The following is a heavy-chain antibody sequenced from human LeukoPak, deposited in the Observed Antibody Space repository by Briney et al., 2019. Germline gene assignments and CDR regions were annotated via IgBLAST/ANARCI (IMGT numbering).Heavy chain of an antibody. Sequence: GGSLRLSCAASGFTSSSYAMSWVRQAPGKGLEWVSAISGSGGSTYYADSVKGRFTISRDNSKNTLYLQMNSLRAEDTAVYYCAKDPYSSRSIAWGQGTLVTVSS. CDR1: GFTSSSYA. V-gene: IGHV3-23*01. CDR2: ISGSGGST. J-gene: IGHJ5*02. D-gene: IGHD6-13*01. CDR3: AKDPYSSRSIA.